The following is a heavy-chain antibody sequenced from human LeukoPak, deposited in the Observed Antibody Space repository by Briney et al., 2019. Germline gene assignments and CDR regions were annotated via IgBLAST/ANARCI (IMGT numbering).Heavy chain of an antibody. J-gene: IGHJ6*03. Sequence: PGGSLRLSCAASGFTFNDYYMSWIRQAPGKGLEWVANIKQDGSEKYYVDSVKGRFTISRDNAKNSLYLQMNSLRAEDTAVYYCARGVELEWLYPYYYYYYMDVWGKGTTVTVSS. CDR2: IKQDGSEK. CDR1: GFTFNDYY. V-gene: IGHV3-7*01. D-gene: IGHD3-3*01. CDR3: ARGVELEWLYPYYYYYYMDV.